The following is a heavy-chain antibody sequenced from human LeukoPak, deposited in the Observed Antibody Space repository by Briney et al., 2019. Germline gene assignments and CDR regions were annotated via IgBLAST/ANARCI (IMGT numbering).Heavy chain of an antibody. CDR2: INTDASSI. Sequence: GGSLRLSCAASGFSNSNYWMHWVRQTPGKGLVWVSRINTDASSIRYADSVKGRFTISRDNAKNALYLQMNSLRVEDTAVYYCARDGYCSGGSCYGMDVWGQGTTVTVSS. D-gene: IGHD2-15*01. CDR1: GFSNSNYW. J-gene: IGHJ6*02. V-gene: IGHV3-74*01. CDR3: ARDGYCSGGSCYGMDV.